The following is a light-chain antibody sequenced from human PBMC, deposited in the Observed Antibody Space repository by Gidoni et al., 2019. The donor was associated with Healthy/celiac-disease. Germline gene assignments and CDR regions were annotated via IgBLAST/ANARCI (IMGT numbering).Light chain of an antibody. V-gene: IGKV3-20*01. CDR2: GAS. Sequence: ESVLTQSPGTLSLSPGERATLSSRASQSVSSSYLAGYQQKPGQAPRLLIYGASSRATGIPDRFSGSGSVTDFTLTISRLEPEDFAVYYCQQYGSSPPITFGQGTRLEIK. CDR1: QSVSSSY. J-gene: IGKJ5*01. CDR3: QQYGSSPPIT.